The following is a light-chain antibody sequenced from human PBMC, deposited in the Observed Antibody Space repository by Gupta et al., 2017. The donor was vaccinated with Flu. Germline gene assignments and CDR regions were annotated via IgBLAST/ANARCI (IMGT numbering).Light chain of an antibody. J-gene: IGLJ3*02. CDR2: VNN. V-gene: IGLV1-40*01. CDR1: SSNIGAGYD. Sequence: QSVLTQPPSVSGAPGQRVTISCTGSSSNIGAGYDVHWYQQLPGTVPKLLIYVNNNRPSGVPDRFSGSKSDTSASLAITGLQAEDEGDYYCQSYDNSMSGAWVFGGGTKLTVL. CDR3: QSYDNSMSGAWV.